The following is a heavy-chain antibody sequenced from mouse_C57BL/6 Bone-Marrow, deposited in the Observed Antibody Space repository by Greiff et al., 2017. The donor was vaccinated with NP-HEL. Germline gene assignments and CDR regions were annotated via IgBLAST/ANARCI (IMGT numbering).Heavy chain of an antibody. J-gene: IGHJ3*01. CDR3: ARNLLLRPGVAY. CDR1: GFSLTSYG. V-gene: IGHV2-2*01. Sequence: QVQLQQSGPGLVQPSQSLSITCTVSGFSLTSYGVHWVRQSPGKGLEWLGVIWSGGSTDYNAAFISRLSISKDNSKSQVFFKMNSLQADDTAIYYCARNLLLRPGVAYWGQGTLVTVSA. CDR2: IWSGGST. D-gene: IGHD1-1*01.